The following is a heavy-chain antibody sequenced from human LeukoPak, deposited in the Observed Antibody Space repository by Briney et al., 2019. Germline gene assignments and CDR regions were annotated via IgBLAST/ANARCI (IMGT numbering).Heavy chain of an antibody. CDR3: ARGGILTGYPSSGKTYYYYYMDV. D-gene: IGHD3-9*01. CDR1: GFTFSNYD. V-gene: IGHV3-13*01. CDR2: IDTAGDT. J-gene: IGHJ6*03. Sequence: GGSLRLSCAASGFTFSNYDMHWVRQAPGKGLEWVSGIDTAGDTYYSGFVKGRFTISRDNSKNTLYLQMNSLRAEDTAVYYCARGGILTGYPSSGKTYYYYYMDVWGKGTTVTISS.